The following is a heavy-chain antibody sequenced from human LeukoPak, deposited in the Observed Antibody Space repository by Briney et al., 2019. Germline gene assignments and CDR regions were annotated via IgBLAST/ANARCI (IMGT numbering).Heavy chain of an antibody. CDR1: GYTFTGYY. D-gene: IGHD3-10*01. V-gene: IGHV1-2*02. J-gene: IGHJ6*03. CDR3: AREANGDKYYYYYMDV. CDR2: INPNSGGT. Sequence: ASVKVSCKASGYTFTGYYMHWVRQAPGQGLEWMGWINPNSGGTNYAQKLQGRVTMTTDTSTSTAYMELRSLRSDDTAVYYCAREANGDKYYYYYMDVWGKGTTVTVSS.